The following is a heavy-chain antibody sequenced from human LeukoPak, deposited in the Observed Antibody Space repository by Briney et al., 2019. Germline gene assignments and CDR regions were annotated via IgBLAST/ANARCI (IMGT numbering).Heavy chain of an antibody. Sequence: SETLSLTCTVSGGSISSGSYYWSWIRQPAGKGLEWIGRIYTSGSTNYNPSLKSRVTISVDTSKNQFSLKLSSVTAADTAVYYCARSAYGWELPNKEYFQHWGQGTLVTVSS. CDR2: IYTSGST. CDR3: ARSAYGWELPNKEYFQH. D-gene: IGHD1-26*01. J-gene: IGHJ1*01. CDR1: GGSISSGSYY. V-gene: IGHV4-61*02.